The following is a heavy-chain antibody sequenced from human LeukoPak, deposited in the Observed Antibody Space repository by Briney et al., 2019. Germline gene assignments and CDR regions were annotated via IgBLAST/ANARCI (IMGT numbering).Heavy chain of an antibody. CDR1: GGSFGGYY. D-gene: IGHD6-13*01. Sequence: KSSETLSLTCAVYGGSFGGYYWSWIRQPPGKGLEWIGEINHSGSTNYNPSLKSRVTISVDTSKNQFSLKLSSVTAADTAVYYCARRSTNRIAAAGTIRRNWYFDLWGRGTLVTVSS. V-gene: IGHV4-34*01. CDR2: INHSGST. J-gene: IGHJ2*01. CDR3: ARRSTNRIAAAGTIRRNWYFDL.